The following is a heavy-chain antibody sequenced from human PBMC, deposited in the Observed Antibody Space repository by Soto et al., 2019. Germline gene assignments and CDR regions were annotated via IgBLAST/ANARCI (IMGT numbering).Heavy chain of an antibody. V-gene: IGHV4-59*01. J-gene: IGHJ5*02. CDR3: ARVPVVAARPSSWFDP. Sequence: SETLSLTCTVSGYSISSYYWSWIRQPPGKGLEWIGYIYYSGSTNYNPSLKSRVTISVDTSKNQFSLKLSSVTAADTAVYYCARVPVVAARPSSWFDPWGQGTLVTVSS. CDR1: GYSISSYY. D-gene: IGHD6-6*01. CDR2: IYYSGST.